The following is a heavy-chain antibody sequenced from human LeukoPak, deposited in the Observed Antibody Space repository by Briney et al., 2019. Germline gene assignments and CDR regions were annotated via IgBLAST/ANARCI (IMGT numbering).Heavy chain of an antibody. CDR2: ISGSGGST. V-gene: IGHV3-23*01. J-gene: IGHJ4*02. D-gene: IGHD3-10*01. CDR3: APSGMPAYFDY. Sequence: PGGSLSLSCAASGFTFSSYAMSWVRKAPGKGLEWVSAISGSGGSTYYADSVKGRFTISRDNSKNTLYLQMNSLRAEDTAVYYCAPSGMPAYFDYWGQGTLVTVSS. CDR1: GFTFSSYA.